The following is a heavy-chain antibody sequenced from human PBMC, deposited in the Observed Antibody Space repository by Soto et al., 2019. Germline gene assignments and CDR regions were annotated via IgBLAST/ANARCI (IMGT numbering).Heavy chain of an antibody. CDR1: GFTFSSYA. CDR2: ISGSGGST. D-gene: IGHD2-2*02. J-gene: IGHJ4*02. CDR3: AKDRRYCSSTCCYTLPFDY. V-gene: IGHV3-23*01. Sequence: PVGSLRLSCAASGFTFSSYAMSWVRQAPGKGLEWVSAISGSGGSTYYADSVKGRFTISRDNSKNTLYLQMNSLRAEDTAVYYCAKDRRYCSSTCCYTLPFDYWGQGTLVTVSS.